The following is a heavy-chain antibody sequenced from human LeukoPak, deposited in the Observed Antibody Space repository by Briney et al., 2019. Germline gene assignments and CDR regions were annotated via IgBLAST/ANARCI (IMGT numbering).Heavy chain of an antibody. J-gene: IGHJ4*02. Sequence: ASVKVSCKASGYTFTSYDINWVRPATGQGLERMGWMNPNSGNTGYAQKFQGRVTMTRNTSISTAYMELSSLRSEDTAVYYCASRFVGYYDSSGAWPIFDYWGQGTLVTVSS. CDR1: GYTFTSYD. CDR3: ASRFVGYYDSSGAWPIFDY. V-gene: IGHV1-8*01. CDR2: MNPNSGNT. D-gene: IGHD3-22*01.